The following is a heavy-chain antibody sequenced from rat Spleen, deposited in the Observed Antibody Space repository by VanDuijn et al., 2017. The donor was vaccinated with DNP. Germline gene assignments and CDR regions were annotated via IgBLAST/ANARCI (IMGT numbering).Heavy chain of an antibody. CDR2: IVYDGSGT. V-gene: IGHV5-7*01. D-gene: IGHD1-4*01. CDR1: GFTFSDYS. J-gene: IGHJ2*01. Sequence: EVQLVESGGGLVQPGRSLKLSCAASGFTFSDYSMAWVRQAPKKGLEWVATIVYDGSGTYYGESVKGRFTISRHNAENTVYLQMNSRRSEETATYYCAKDKVPGSSYYFDYWSQGVMVTVSS. CDR3: AKDKVPGSSYYFDY.